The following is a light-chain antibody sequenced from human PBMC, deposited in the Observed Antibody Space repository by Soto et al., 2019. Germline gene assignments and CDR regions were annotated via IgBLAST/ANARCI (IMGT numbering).Light chain of an antibody. CDR2: DAS. CDR3: QQYNSSPWT. V-gene: IGKV1-5*01. CDR1: QTISEW. J-gene: IGKJ1*01. Sequence: DIQMTQSPSTLSASIGDRVTITCRASQTISEWLAWYQQKPGKAPEVLIYDASSLESGVPSRFSGSGSGTEFTLTISSLQPEDSATYYCQQYNSSPWTFGQGTKVEIK.